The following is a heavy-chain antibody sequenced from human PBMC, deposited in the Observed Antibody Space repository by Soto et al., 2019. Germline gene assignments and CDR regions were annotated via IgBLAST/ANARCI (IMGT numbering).Heavy chain of an antibody. Sequence: QVQLVQSGAEVRRHGSSVKVSCKTSGGIFSDYALSWVRQAPGQGLEWMGRIIPIFGTTIYAQKFHGRVTITADEPTSTAFMELCSLRSEDTAVYYCARQMNRGVIFDYWGQGTLVTVSS. CDR2: IIPIFGTT. D-gene: IGHD3-10*01. CDR3: ARQMNRGVIFDY. V-gene: IGHV1-69*01. CDR1: GGIFSDYA. J-gene: IGHJ4*02.